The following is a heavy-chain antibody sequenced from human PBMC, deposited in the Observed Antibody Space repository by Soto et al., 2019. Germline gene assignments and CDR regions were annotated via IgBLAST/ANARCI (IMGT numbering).Heavy chain of an antibody. D-gene: IGHD2-15*01. J-gene: IGHJ6*02. CDR2: ISYDGVDK. V-gene: IGHV3-30*18. Sequence: HRGGSLRLSCEASGFTFTNNSLHWVRQAPGKGLEWVAVISYDGVDKYYVDSVKGRFTISRDNSKNTLDLQMNSLRPEDTAVYYCAKDSVVVSATWAVNYYHGMGVWGQGTTFTVS. CDR3: AKDSVVVSATWAVNYYHGMGV. CDR1: GFTFTNNS.